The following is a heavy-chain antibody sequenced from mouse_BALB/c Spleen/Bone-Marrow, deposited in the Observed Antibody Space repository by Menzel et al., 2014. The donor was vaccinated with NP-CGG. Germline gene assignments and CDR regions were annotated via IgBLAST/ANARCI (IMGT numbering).Heavy chain of an antibody. J-gene: IGHJ2*01. CDR3: ARLGTTAVPDY. CDR2: NDPYSGGT. D-gene: IGHD1-1*01. V-gene: IGHV1S135*01. CDR1: GYAFTNYN. Sequence: VQLKESGPELVKPGASVKVSCKASGYAFTNYNMYWVKQSHGKSLEWIGYNDPYSGGTNYNQKFKGKATLTVDKSSSTAYMHLNSLTSEDSAVYYCARLGTTAVPDYWGRGTTLTVSS.